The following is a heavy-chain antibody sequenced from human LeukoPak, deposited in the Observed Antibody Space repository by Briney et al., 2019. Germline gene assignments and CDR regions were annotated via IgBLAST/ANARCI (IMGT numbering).Heavy chain of an antibody. Sequence: GGSLRLSCAASGFTFNSYAIHWVCQAPGKGLQWVAVISYDGSNKYYADSVKGRFTISRDSSQNTLYLQMNSLRAEDTALCYCARDRYFGSGSYLFDSWGQGTLVTVSS. V-gene: IGHV3-30-3*01. CDR1: GFTFNSYA. CDR2: ISYDGSNK. CDR3: ARDRYFGSGSYLFDS. J-gene: IGHJ4*02. D-gene: IGHD3-10*01.